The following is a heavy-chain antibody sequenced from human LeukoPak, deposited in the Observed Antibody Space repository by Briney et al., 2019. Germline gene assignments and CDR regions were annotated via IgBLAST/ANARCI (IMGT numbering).Heavy chain of an antibody. Sequence: ASVKVSCKASGGTFSSYAISWVRQAPGQGLEWMGGIIPIFGTANYAQKFQGRVTITADESTSTAYMELSSLRSEDTAVYCCARDRNPRTYYDFWSGYYTAFDYWGQGTLVTVSS. CDR2: IIPIFGTA. CDR3: ARDRNPRTYYDFWSGYYTAFDY. D-gene: IGHD3-3*01. V-gene: IGHV1-69*13. CDR1: GGTFSSYA. J-gene: IGHJ4*02.